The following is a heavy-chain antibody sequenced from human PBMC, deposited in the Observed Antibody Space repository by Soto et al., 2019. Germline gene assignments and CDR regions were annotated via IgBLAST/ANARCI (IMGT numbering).Heavy chain of an antibody. J-gene: IGHJ4*02. V-gene: IGHV1-2*02. Sequence: ASVKVSCKSSGYSFISYYLFWVRQAPGQGPEWMGWINPNSGDTNIAEKFQARVTLTRDTSITTAYMEVSSLTSDDTALYYCARDSKWHTLDYWGQGTLVTVSS. CDR1: GYSFISYY. D-gene: IGHD4-4*01. CDR2: INPNSGDT. CDR3: ARDSKWHTLDY.